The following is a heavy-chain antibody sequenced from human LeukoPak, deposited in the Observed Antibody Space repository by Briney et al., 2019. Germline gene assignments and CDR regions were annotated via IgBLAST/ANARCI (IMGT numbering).Heavy chain of an antibody. Sequence: SETLSLTCIVSGGAITSHYWTWIRQSPVKGLEWIGDISNSGSTSYNPSLKSRVTISIDTSKNQFSLKLSSVTAADTAVYYCRRDALVGYFSYYYMDVWGKGTTVTVSS. D-gene: IGHD2-15*01. CDR1: GGAITSHY. CDR3: RRDALVGYFSYYYMDV. J-gene: IGHJ6*03. V-gene: IGHV4-59*11. CDR2: ISNSGST.